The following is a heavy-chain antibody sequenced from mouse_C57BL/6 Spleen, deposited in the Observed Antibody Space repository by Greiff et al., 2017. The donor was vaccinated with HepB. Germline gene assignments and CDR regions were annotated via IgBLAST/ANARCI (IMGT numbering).Heavy chain of an antibody. CDR2: IHPNSGST. Sequence: VQLQQPGAELVKPGASVKLSCKASGYTFTSYWMHWVKQRPGQGLEWIGMIHPNSGSTNYNEKFKSKATLTVDKSSSTAYMQLSSQTSEDSAVYYCARLAGKFYAMDYWGQGTSVTVSS. CDR1: GYTFTSYW. J-gene: IGHJ4*01. D-gene: IGHD2-1*01. CDR3: ARLAGKFYAMDY. V-gene: IGHV1-64*01.